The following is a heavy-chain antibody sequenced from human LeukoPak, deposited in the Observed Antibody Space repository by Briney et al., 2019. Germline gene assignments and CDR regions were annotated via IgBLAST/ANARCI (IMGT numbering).Heavy chain of an antibody. J-gene: IGHJ3*02. D-gene: IGHD6-25*01. V-gene: IGHV3-30-3*01. CDR3: ARLAAIVDAFDI. CDR1: GFTFSNFA. Sequence: GRSLRLSCAASGFTFSNFAMHWVRQTPGKGLEWVAVISYDGNNKYYADSVKGRFTISRDNSKNTLYLQMNSLRAEDTAVYYCARLAAIVDAFDIWGQGTMVTASS. CDR2: ISYDGNNK.